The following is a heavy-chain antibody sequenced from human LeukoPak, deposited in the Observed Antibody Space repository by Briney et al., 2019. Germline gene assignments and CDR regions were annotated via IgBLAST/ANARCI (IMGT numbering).Heavy chain of an antibody. CDR1: GGSFSGYY. CDR3: ARGRHGYTYGYRPNELGHYFDY. Sequence: SETLSLTCAVYGGSFSGYYWSWIRRTPGKGLEWIGSIYYSGSTYYKSSLKSRVTISLDTSKNQFSLKLSSVTAADTAVYYCARGRHGYTYGYRPNELGHYFDYWGQGTLVTVSS. D-gene: IGHD5-18*01. V-gene: IGHV4-34*01. J-gene: IGHJ4*02. CDR2: IYYSGST.